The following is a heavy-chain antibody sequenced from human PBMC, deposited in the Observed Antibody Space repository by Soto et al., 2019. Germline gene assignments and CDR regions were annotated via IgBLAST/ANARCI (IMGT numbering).Heavy chain of an antibody. V-gene: IGHV3-66*01. CDR3: AGGVTYTSAFFY. Sequence: EVQLVESGGGLVQPGGSLRLSCAASGFTVSSKYMSWVRKAPGKGLEWVSVVYSGGSTNNADSVKGRFTISRDNSKNMLFLQMESLRAEDTAVYYCAGGVTYTSAFFYWGQGTLVTVSS. J-gene: IGHJ4*02. CDR2: VYSGGST. D-gene: IGHD3-16*01. CDR1: GFTVSSKY.